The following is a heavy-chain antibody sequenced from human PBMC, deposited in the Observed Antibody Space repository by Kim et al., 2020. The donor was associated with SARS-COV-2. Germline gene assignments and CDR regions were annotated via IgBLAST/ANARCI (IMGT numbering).Heavy chain of an antibody. Sequence: ASVKVSCKASGYTFTSYGISWVRQAPRQGLEWMGWISAYNGNTNYAQKLQGRVTMTTDTSTSTAYMELRSLRSDDTAVYYCARDPNQQLERKDNWFDPWGQGTLVTVSS. J-gene: IGHJ5*02. CDR1: GYTFTSYG. V-gene: IGHV1-18*01. D-gene: IGHD6-13*01. CDR2: ISAYNGNT. CDR3: ARDPNQQLERKDNWFDP.